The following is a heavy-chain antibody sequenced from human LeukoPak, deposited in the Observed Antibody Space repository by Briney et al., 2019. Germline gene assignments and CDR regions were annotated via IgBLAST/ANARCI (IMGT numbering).Heavy chain of an antibody. CDR1: GGSISSNSYY. V-gene: IGHV4-39*01. CDR2: IYYSGST. CDR3: ARHRYGSGSNNWFDP. D-gene: IGHD3-10*01. Sequence: SETLSLTCTVSGGSISSNSYYWGWIRQPPGKGLEGIGSIYYSGSTYYNPSLKSRVTISVDTSKNQFSLKLNSVTAADTAVYYCARHRYGSGSNNWFDPWGQGTLVTVSS. J-gene: IGHJ5*02.